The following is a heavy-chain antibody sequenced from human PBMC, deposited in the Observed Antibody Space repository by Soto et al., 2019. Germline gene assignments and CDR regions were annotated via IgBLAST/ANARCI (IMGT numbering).Heavy chain of an antibody. J-gene: IGHJ6*02. CDR1: GYTFTRSG. CDR2: ISTYNGDT. V-gene: IGHV1-18*01. D-gene: IGHD5-12*01. Sequence: QVQLVQSGAEVKKPRASVKVSCKASGYTFTRSGISWVRQAPGQGLEWMGWISTYNGDTNYAQTFQDRVTMTTDTSTSTADMERRSLRSDDTAVYYCAREGVAPYYYHGMDVWGQGTPVSVSS. CDR3: AREGVAPYYYHGMDV.